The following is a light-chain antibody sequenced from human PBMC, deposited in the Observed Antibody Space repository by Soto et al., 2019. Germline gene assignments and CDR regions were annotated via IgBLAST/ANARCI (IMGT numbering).Light chain of an antibody. J-gene: IGKJ2*01. V-gene: IGKV3-15*01. CDR2: GAS. Sequence: EIVMTQSPATPSVYPGERATLSCRASQSVSSNLAWYQQKPGQAPRLLIYGASTRATGIPARFSGSGSGTEFTLTISSLHSEDFAVYYCQQYNNWPYTFGKGTKVDIK. CDR3: QQYNNWPYT. CDR1: QSVSSN.